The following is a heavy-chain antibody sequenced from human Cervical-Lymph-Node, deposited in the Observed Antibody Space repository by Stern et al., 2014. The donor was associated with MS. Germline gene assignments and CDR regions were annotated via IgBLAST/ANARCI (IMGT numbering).Heavy chain of an antibody. Sequence: EVQLVESGGGLVQPGRSLRLSFAASGFTFDDYAMHWVRQAPGKGLEWVSGISWNSGSIGYAYSVKGRFTISRDNAKNSLYLQMNSLRAEDTALYYCAKDLRSIAVAGIGYFDYWGQGTLVTVSS. CDR3: AKDLRSIAVAGIGYFDY. CDR2: ISWNSGSI. CDR1: GFTFDDYA. V-gene: IGHV3-9*01. J-gene: IGHJ4*02. D-gene: IGHD6-19*01.